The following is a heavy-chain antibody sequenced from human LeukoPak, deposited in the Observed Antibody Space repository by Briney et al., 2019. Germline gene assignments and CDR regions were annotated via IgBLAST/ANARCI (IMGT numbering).Heavy chain of an antibody. D-gene: IGHD3-22*01. J-gene: IGHJ3*02. CDR2: IIPIFGTA. CDR1: GGTFSSYA. CDR3: ARDEPYYDSSGYPRRMTFDI. Sequence: GASVKVSCKASGGTFSSYAISWVRQAPGQGLEWMGGIIPIFGTANYAQKFQGRVTITADKSTSTAYMELSSLRSEDTAVYYCARDEPYYDSSGYPRRMTFDIWGQGTMVTVSS. V-gene: IGHV1-69*06.